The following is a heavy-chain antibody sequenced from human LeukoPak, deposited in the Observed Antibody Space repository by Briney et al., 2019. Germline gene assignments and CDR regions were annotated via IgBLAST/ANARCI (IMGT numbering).Heavy chain of an antibody. D-gene: IGHD6-19*01. Sequence: GGSLRLSCAASVFTVSSNYMSWVRQAPGKGLEWVSVIYSGGSTYYADSVKGRFTVSRDNSKNALYLQMNSLRAEDTAVYYCARGSYSSGWTDFDYWGQGTLVTVSS. CDR3: ARGSYSSGWTDFDY. CDR2: IYSGGST. J-gene: IGHJ4*02. CDR1: VFTVSSNY. V-gene: IGHV3-53*01.